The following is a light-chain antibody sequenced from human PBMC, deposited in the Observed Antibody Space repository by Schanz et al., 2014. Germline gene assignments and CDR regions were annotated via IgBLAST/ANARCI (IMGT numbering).Light chain of an antibody. J-gene: IGLJ3*02. CDR2: RLY. CDR3: QSYDNNLRGV. CDR1: NSNIGTNY. V-gene: IGLV1-47*01. Sequence: QSVLTQPPSASGTPGQRVTISCSGTNSNIGTNYVYWYQQFPGTAPKLLIYRLYQRPSGVPDRFSGSKSGTSASLAITGLQAEDEADYYCQSYDNNLRGVFGGGTKLTVL.